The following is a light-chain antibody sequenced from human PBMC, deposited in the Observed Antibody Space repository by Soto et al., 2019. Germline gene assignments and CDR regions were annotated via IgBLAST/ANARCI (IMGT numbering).Light chain of an antibody. Sequence: DIQMTQSPSTLSASVGDRVTITCRASQSISNWLAWYQQKPGKAPKLLIYKASNLESGVPSRFSGSGSGTEFTFTISSLQPDDFATYYCQQYNSYSFGQGTKVDI. CDR3: QQYNSYS. J-gene: IGKJ1*01. CDR1: QSISNW. CDR2: KAS. V-gene: IGKV1-5*03.